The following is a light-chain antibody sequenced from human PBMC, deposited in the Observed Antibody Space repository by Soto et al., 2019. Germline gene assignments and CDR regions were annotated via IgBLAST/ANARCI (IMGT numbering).Light chain of an antibody. J-gene: IGKJ4*01. CDR3: QPYNNWPLT. Sequence: MTQSPSSVSASVGDRVTITCRASQSVSSNYLAWYQQKPGQTPRLLIYDTSTRATGVPTRFSGSRSGAEFTLTINSLQSEDFAVYYCQPYNNWPLTFGGGTKVDIK. V-gene: IGKV3-15*01. CDR2: DTS. CDR1: QSVSSN.